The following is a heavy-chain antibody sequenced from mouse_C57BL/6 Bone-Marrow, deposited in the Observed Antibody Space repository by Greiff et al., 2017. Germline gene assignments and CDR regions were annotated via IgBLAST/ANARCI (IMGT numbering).Heavy chain of an antibody. CDR3: ARGSYYGRYFDY. Sequence: QVQLQQPGAELVRPGSSVKLSCKASGYTFTSYWMHWVKQRPIQGLEWIGNIDPSDSETHYNQKFKDKATLTVDKSSSTAYMQLSSLTSEDSAVYYCARGSYYGRYFDYWGRGKALTVSS. D-gene: IGHD1-1*01. CDR1: GYTFTSYW. J-gene: IGHJ2*01. CDR2: IDPSDSET. V-gene: IGHV1-52*01.